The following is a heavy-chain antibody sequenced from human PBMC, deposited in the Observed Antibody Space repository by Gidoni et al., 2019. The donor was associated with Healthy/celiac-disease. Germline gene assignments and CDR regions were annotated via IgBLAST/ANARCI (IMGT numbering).Heavy chain of an antibody. V-gene: IGHV3-43*02. CDR2: ISGDGGST. CDR3: AKDIAARDYYYYGMDV. Sequence: EVQLVESGGGVVQPGGSLRLSCAASGFTFDDYAMHWVRQAPGKGLEWVSLISGDGGSTYYADSVKGRFTISRDNSKNSLYLQMNSLRTEDTALYYCAKDIAARDYYYYGMDVWGQGTTVTVSS. D-gene: IGHD2-15*01. J-gene: IGHJ6*02. CDR1: GFTFDDYA.